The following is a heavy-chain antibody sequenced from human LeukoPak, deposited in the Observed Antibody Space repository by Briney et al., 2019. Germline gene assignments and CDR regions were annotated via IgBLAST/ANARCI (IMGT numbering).Heavy chain of an antibody. CDR3: ARVWLRDSMDV. J-gene: IGHJ6*04. CDR1: GFTFRSYA. CDR2: ITADGGST. V-gene: IGHV3-23*01. D-gene: IGHD5-12*01. Sequence: GGSLRLSCAVSGFTFRSYAMNWVRQAPGKGLEWVAAITADGGSTHYTTSVKGRFIISRDTPKNTLSLQMNNLRAEDTAVYFCARVWLRDSMDVGGEGTTVSVSS.